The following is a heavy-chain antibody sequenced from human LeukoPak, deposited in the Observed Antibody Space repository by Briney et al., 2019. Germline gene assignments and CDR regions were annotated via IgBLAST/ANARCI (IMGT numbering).Heavy chain of an antibody. V-gene: IGHV1-69*05. D-gene: IGHD3-16*01. Sequence: SVKVSCKASGGTFNSNAFHWVRQAPGQGLEWMGGITPIFGSTKYAQKFQGRVTVTTDESTSTAYMELSDLRSDDTAVYYCARGRSGVPAVTYHWFDPWGQGTLVTVSS. J-gene: IGHJ5*02. CDR1: GGTFNSNA. CDR2: ITPIFGST. CDR3: ARGRSGVPAVTYHWFDP.